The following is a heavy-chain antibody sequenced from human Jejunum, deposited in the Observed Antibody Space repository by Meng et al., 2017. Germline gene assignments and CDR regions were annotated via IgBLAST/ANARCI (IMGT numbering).Heavy chain of an antibody. V-gene: IGHV4-4*01. CDR1: VGSISNW. D-gene: IGHD2-2*01. CDR2: IYYSGTT. CDR3: ARGELLWDY. J-gene: IGHJ4*02. Sequence: QVKLQESGPGLVKPAGTLSLTCTVSVGSISNWWSWVRQPPGKGLEWIGDIYYSGTTNYNPSLQSRVTISVDKSKNQFSLKLSSVTAADTAVYFCARGELLWDYWGQGTLVTVSS.